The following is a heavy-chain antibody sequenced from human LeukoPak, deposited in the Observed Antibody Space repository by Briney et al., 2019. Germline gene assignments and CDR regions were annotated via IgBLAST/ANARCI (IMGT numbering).Heavy chain of an antibody. CDR3: AFSSYYLQGNYYYMDV. Sequence: ASVKVSCKASGYTFTAYYMHWVRQAPGQGLEWMGWINPNSGGTNYGQKFQGRVTMTTDTSTSTVYMELRSLRSDDTAVYYCAFSSYYLQGNYYYMDVWGKGTTVTVSS. CDR1: GYTFTAYY. D-gene: IGHD1-26*01. J-gene: IGHJ6*03. CDR2: INPNSGGT. V-gene: IGHV1-2*02.